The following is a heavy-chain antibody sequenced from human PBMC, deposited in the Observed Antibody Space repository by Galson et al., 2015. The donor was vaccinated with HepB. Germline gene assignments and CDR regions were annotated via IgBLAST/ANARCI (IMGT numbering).Heavy chain of an antibody. CDR2: ITSSGDTI. CDR1: GFTFGSFE. D-gene: IGHD3-9*01. J-gene: IGHJ6*02. V-gene: IGHV3-48*03. Sequence: SLRLSCAASGFTFGSFEMNWVRQAPGKGLEWVSYITSSGDTIYYADSVKGRFTISRDNAKNSLYLQMNSLRAEDTAVYYCAREYPYDILTGYHSYYYYGMDVWGQGTTVTVSS. CDR3: AREYPYDILTGYHSYYYYGMDV.